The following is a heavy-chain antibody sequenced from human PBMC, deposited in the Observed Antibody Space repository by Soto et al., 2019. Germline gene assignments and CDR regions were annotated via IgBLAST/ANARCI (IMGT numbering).Heavy chain of an antibody. V-gene: IGHV4-30-2*01. D-gene: IGHD7-27*01. CDR3: ARDRNWDDAFDI. J-gene: IGHJ3*02. CDR2: IYHSGST. Sequence: SETLSLTCAVSGGSISSGGYSWSWIRQPPGKGLEWIGYIYHSGSTYYNPSLKSRVTISVDRSKNQFSLKLSSVTAADTAVYYCARDRNWDDAFDIWGQGTMVTVSS. CDR1: GGSISSGGYS.